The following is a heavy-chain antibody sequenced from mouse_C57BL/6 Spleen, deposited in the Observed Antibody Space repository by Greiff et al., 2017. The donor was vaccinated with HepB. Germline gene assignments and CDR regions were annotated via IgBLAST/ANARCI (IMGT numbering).Heavy chain of an antibody. CDR3: ARSIYYGRWFAY. J-gene: IGHJ3*01. CDR1: GYTFTDYY. CDR2: INPNNGGT. Sequence: EVQLQQSGPELVKPGASVKISCKASGYTFTDYYMNWVKQSHGKSLEWIGDINPNNGGTSYNQKFKGKATLTVDKSSSTAYMELRSLTSEDSAVYYCARSIYYGRWFAYWGQGTLVTVSA. D-gene: IGHD2-1*01. V-gene: IGHV1-26*01.